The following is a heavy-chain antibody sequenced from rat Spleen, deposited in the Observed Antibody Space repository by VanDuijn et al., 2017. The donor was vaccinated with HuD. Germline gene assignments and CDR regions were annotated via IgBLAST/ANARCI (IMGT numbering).Heavy chain of an antibody. CDR3: ARHGYDGSYYYWDY. D-gene: IGHD1-12*02. V-gene: IGHV5-7*01. CDR2: FSYDGLNT. Sequence: EVQLVESGGGLVQPGRSLKLSCAASGFTFSDYYMAWVRQAPTKGLEWVATFSYDGLNTYYRDSVKGRFTISRDNAKNTQYLQMDSLRSEDTATYYCARHGYDGSYYYWDYWGQGVMVTVSS. CDR1: GFTFSDYY. J-gene: IGHJ2*01.